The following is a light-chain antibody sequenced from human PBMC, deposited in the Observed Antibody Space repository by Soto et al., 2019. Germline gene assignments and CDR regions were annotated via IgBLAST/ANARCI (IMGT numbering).Light chain of an antibody. CDR3: QQSWSPSLT. CDR1: QSISFY. CDR2: AAS. V-gene: IGKV1-39*01. J-gene: IGKJ4*01. Sequence: DIQMTQSPFSLSGSVGDTVTITCRASQSISFYLNWYQQKPGKSPKLLIYAASTLQSGVPSRFSGSGSGTDFTLTISSLQPEDFAIYFCQQSWSPSLTFGGGTTVEIK.